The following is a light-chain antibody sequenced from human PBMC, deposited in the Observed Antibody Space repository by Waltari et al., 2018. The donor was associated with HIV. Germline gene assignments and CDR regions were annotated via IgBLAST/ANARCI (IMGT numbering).Light chain of an antibody. V-gene: IGKV1-39*01. CDR1: QSISSR. CDR3: QQSYTIPRV. CDR2: EAS. Sequence: DIQMTQSPSSLSASVGDRVSITCRTSQSISSRLNWYQQKPGKAPTLLIYEASSLHSGVPSRFSGGGSGTAFILTISSLQPEDFATYYCQQSYTIPRVFGQVSKVEI. J-gene: IGKJ1*01.